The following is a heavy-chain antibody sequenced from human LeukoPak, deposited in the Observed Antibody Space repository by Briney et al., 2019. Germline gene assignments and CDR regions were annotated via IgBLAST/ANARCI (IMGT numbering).Heavy chain of an antibody. V-gene: IGHV3-7*01. Sequence: GVSLRLSCAASGFTFSSYWMSWVRQAPGKGLEWVANIKQDGSEKYYVDSVKGRFTISRDNAKNSLYLQMNSLRAEDTAVYYCARDSGYDYYYYGMDVWGQGTTVTVSS. D-gene: IGHD5-12*01. CDR1: GFTFSSYW. CDR2: IKQDGSEK. CDR3: ARDSGYDYYYYGMDV. J-gene: IGHJ6*02.